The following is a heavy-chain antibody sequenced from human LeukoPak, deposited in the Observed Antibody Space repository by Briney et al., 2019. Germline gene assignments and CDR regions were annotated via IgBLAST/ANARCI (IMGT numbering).Heavy chain of an antibody. V-gene: IGHV1-18*01. Sequence: GASVKVSCKASGYTFNSYDISWVRQAPGQGLEWMGWISAYNGNTNYAQKLQGRVTMTTDTSTSTAYMELRSLRSDDTAVYYCARLPKFYDSSGYLPDDYWGQGTLVTVSS. CDR2: ISAYNGNT. CDR1: GYTFNSYD. CDR3: ARLPKFYDSSGYLPDDY. D-gene: IGHD3-22*01. J-gene: IGHJ4*02.